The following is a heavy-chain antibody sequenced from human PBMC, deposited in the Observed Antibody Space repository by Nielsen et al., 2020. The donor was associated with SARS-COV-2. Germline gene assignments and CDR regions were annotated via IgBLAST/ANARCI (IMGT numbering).Heavy chain of an antibody. CDR3: ARTIVIFGVSGGILDY. Sequence: SETLSLTCTVSSDSIVSNNYWTWIRQAPGQGLEWIGYVYNSGSTYYNPSLKSRVTISVDTSKNQFSLKLTSVTAADTAMYYCARTIVIFGVSGGILDYWGPGTLVTVSS. CDR2: VYNSGST. CDR1: SDSIVSNNY. D-gene: IGHD3-3*02. V-gene: IGHV4-59*01. J-gene: IGHJ4*02.